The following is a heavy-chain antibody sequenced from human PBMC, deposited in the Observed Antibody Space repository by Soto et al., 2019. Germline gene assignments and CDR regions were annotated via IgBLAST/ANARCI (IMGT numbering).Heavy chain of an antibody. CDR3: ARGEVELWKPDY. CDR2: ISGSGGST. CDR1: GFTFSSYA. J-gene: IGHJ4*02. D-gene: IGHD5-18*01. Sequence: EVQLLESGGGLVQPGGSLRLSCAASGFTFSSYAMSWVRQAPGKGLEWVSAISGSGGSTYYADSVKGRFTISRDNSKNTLYLQMNSLRAEDTAVYYCARGEVELWKPDYWGQGTLVTVSS. V-gene: IGHV3-23*01.